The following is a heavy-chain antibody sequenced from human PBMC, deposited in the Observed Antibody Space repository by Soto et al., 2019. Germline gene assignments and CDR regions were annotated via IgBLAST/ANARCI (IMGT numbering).Heavy chain of an antibody. Sequence: GGSLRLSCAASGFTFSSYAMSWVRQAPGEGLEWVSAISGSGGSTYYADSVKGRFTISRDNSKNTLYLQMNSLRAEDTAVYYCAKDGGITIFGVAPDDAFDIWGQGTMVT. CDR3: AKDGGITIFGVAPDDAFDI. J-gene: IGHJ3*02. CDR1: GFTFSSYA. CDR2: ISGSGGST. D-gene: IGHD3-3*01. V-gene: IGHV3-23*01.